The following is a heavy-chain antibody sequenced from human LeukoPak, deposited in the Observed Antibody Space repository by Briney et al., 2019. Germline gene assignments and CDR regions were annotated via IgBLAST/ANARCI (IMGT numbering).Heavy chain of an antibody. Sequence: ASVKVSCKPSGYLFTYHSISWVRQAPGQGLEWMGWISTDKGNTHHSQKFQGRVTMTTDTSMATAYMELKGLGSDDTAIYYCARHSATTWWDLFDHWGHGTLITVSS. CDR1: GYLFTYHS. CDR2: ISTDKGNT. D-gene: IGHD2-8*02. J-gene: IGHJ4*03. CDR3: ARHSATTWWDLFDH. V-gene: IGHV1-18*04.